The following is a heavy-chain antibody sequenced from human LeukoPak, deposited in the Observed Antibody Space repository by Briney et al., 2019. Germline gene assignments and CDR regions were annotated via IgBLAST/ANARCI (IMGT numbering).Heavy chain of an antibody. D-gene: IGHD5-18*01. CDR1: GYSFTSYW. CDR2: IYPGDSDT. J-gene: IGHJ6*02. V-gene: IGHV5-51*01. CDR3: ARRPSSGGYYYGMDV. Sequence: GESLKISCKGSGYSFTSYWIGWVRQMPGKGLEWMGIIYPGDSDTRYSPSFQGQVTISADKSISTAYLQRSSLKASDTAMYYCARRPSSGGYYYGMDVWGQGTTVTVSS.